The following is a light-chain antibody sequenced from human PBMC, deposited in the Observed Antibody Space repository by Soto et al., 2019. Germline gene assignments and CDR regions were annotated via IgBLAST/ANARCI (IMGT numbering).Light chain of an antibody. V-gene: IGKV3-15*01. Sequence: EKVMTQSPATLSVSPGERATLSCRASQSVRSNLAWYQQKPGQPPRLLIYDASTRATRIPSRFSGSGSGTEFTLTISSLQSEDFAVYYCQQYDNWPRTFGQGTRLEIK. J-gene: IGKJ5*01. CDR1: QSVRSN. CDR3: QQYDNWPRT. CDR2: DAS.